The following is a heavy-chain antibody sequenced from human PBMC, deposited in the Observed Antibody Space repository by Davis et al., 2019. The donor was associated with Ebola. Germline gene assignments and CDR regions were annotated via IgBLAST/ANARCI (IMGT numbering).Heavy chain of an antibody. D-gene: IGHD6-13*01. J-gene: IGHJ4*02. V-gene: IGHV3-30*14. CDR3: ARDPLTPVIAAAGNN. Sequence: GESLKISCAASGFTFSSYAMHWVRQAPGKGLEWVAVISYDGSNKYYADSVKGRFTISRDNSKNTLYLQMNSLRAEDTAVYYCARDPLTPVIAAAGNNWGQGTLVTVSS. CDR1: GFTFSSYA. CDR2: ISYDGSNK.